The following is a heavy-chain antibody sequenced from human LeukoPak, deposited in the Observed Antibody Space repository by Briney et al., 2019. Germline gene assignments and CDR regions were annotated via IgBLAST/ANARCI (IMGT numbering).Heavy chain of an antibody. V-gene: IGHV4-30-2*01. D-gene: IGHD5-12*01. CDR2: IYHSGST. Sequence: SQTLSLTCAVSGGSISSGGYSWRWIRQPPGKGLEWIGYIYHSGSTYYNPSLKSRVTISVDRSKNQFSLKLSSVTAADTAVYYCARAIKFGKELDYWGQGTLVTVSS. CDR3: ARAIKFGKELDY. J-gene: IGHJ4*02. CDR1: GGSISSGGYS.